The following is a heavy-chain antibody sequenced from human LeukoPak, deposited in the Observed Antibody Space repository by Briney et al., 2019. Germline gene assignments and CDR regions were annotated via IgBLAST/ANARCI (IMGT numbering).Heavy chain of an antibody. V-gene: IGHV1-8*03. Sequence: ASVKVSCKASGYTFTSYDIDWVRQATGQGLEWMGWMNPNSGNTGYAQKFQGRVTITRNTSISTVYMELSSLRSEDTAVYYCARSPRLTRTSIVGATYFDYWGQGTLVTVSS. D-gene: IGHD1-26*01. CDR2: MNPNSGNT. CDR3: ARSPRLTRTSIVGATYFDY. CDR1: GYTFTSYD. J-gene: IGHJ4*02.